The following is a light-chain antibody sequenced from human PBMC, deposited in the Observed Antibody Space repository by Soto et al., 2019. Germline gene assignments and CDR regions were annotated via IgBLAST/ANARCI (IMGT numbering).Light chain of an antibody. V-gene: IGKV1-5*01. CDR3: QHMRT. CDR2: DAS. CDR1: QNINNW. J-gene: IGKJ1*01. Sequence: DIQMTQSPSTLSASVGDRVTITCRASQNINNWIAWYQQKPGKAPKFLIYDASILESGVPSRFSGSGFGTEFRLTPSSLQADDFGSYYCQHMRTFGPGTKVEIK.